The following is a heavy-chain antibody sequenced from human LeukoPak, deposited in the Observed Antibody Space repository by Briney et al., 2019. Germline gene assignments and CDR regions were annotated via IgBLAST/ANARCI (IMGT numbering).Heavy chain of an antibody. D-gene: IGHD1-14*01. CDR3: ARLVWEPTTALDY. CDR1: GYSFTSYW. V-gene: IGHV5-51*01. Sequence: GESLKISCKGSGYSFTSYWIGWVRQMPGKGLEWMGIIYPGDSDTRYSPSIQGQVTISADKSISTAYLQWSSPKASDTAMYYCARLVWEPTTALDYWGQGTLVTVSS. J-gene: IGHJ4*02. CDR2: IYPGDSDT.